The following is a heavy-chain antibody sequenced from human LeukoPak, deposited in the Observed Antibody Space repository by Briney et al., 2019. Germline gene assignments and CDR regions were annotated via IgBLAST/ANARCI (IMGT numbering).Heavy chain of an antibody. CDR3: ARDMVSEAGTRWGDY. V-gene: IGHV3-11*04. D-gene: IGHD6-19*01. CDR1: GFIFNDYY. CDR2: ISTSGSTI. J-gene: IGHJ4*02. Sequence: GGSLRLSCAASGFIFNDYYMSWIRQAPGKGLEWVSYISTSGSTIYYADSVEGRFTISRDNAKNSLYLQMNSLRAEDTAVYYCARDMVSEAGTRWGDYWGQGTLVTVSS.